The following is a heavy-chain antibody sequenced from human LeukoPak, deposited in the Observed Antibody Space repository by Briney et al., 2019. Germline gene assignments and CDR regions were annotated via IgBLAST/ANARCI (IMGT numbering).Heavy chain of an antibody. CDR2: ISSSSSYI. CDR1: GFTFSSYG. Sequence: GGSLRLSCAASGFTFSSYGMNWVRQAPGKGLEWVSSISSSSSYIYYADSVKGRFTISRDNAKNSLYLQMNSLRAEDTAVYYCARDAYDYVWGSYRYPDYWGQGTLVTVSS. CDR3: ARDAYDYVWGSYRYPDY. V-gene: IGHV3-21*01. J-gene: IGHJ4*02. D-gene: IGHD3-16*02.